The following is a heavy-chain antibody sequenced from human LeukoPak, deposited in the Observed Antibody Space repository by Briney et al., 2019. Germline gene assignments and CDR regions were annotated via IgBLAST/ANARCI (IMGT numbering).Heavy chain of an antibody. CDR3: ARAGTGDYDFWSGYYKGRWFDP. V-gene: IGHV4-59*01. D-gene: IGHD3-3*01. CDR2: IYYSGST. J-gene: IGHJ5*02. CDR1: GGSISSYY. Sequence: PSETLSLTCTVSGGSISSYYWSWIRQPPGKGLEWIGYIYYSGSTNYNPSLKSRVTISVDTSKNQFSLKLSSVTAADTAVYYCARAGTGDYDFWSGYYKGRWFDPWGQGTLVTVSS.